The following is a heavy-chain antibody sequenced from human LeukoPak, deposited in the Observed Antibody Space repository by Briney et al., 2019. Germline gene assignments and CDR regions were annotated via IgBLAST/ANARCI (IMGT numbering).Heavy chain of an antibody. CDR1: GFTLSNYG. CDR3: ARRYCSCTSCLIDY. V-gene: IGHV3-33*03. D-gene: IGHD2-2*01. Sequence: PGRSLRLSCAASGFTLSNYGMHWVRQAPGKGLEWVAVIWYDGSNKYYADSVKGRFTISRDNAKNSLYLQMNSLRADDTAVYYCARRYCSCTSCLIDYWGQGTLVTVSS. CDR2: IWYDGSNK. J-gene: IGHJ4*02.